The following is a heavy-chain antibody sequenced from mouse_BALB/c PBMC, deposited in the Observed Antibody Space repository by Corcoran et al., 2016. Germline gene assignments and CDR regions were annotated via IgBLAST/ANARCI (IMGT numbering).Heavy chain of an antibody. Sequence: EVQLQQSGAELVKPGASVKLSCTASGFNIKDTYMHWVKQRPEQGLEWIGRIDPANGNTKYDPKFQGKATITADTSSNTAYLQLSSLTSEDTAVYYCATRYDVYYAMDYWGQGTSVTVSS. V-gene: IGHV14-3*02. CDR3: ATRYDVYYAMDY. J-gene: IGHJ4*01. CDR1: GFNIKDTY. D-gene: IGHD2-14*01. CDR2: IDPANGNT.